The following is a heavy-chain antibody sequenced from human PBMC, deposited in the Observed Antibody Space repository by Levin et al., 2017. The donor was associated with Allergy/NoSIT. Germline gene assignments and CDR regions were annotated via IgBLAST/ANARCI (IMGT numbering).Heavy chain of an antibody. CDR2: ISYDGSNK. Sequence: GESLKISCAASGFTFSSYAMHWVRQAPGKGLEWVAVISYDGSNKYYADSVKGRFTISRDNSKNTLYLQMNSLRAEDTAVYYCARERRDSGYDFDYWGQGTLVTVSS. V-gene: IGHV3-30-3*01. CDR3: ARERRDSGYDFDY. CDR1: GFTFSSYA. J-gene: IGHJ4*02. D-gene: IGHD5-12*01.